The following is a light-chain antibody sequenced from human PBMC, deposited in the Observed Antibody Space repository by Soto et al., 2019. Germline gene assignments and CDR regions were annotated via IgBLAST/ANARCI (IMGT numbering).Light chain of an antibody. V-gene: IGLV2-23*01. J-gene: IGLJ3*02. Sequence: QSALTQPASVSGSPGQSITISCTGTSSDVGSYNLVSWYQQHPGKAPKLIIYEGTKRPSGISNRFSGSKSGNTASLTISGLQAEDEADYYCCSHAGSTPVFGGGTKLTVL. CDR2: EGT. CDR3: CSHAGSTPV. CDR1: SSDVGSYNL.